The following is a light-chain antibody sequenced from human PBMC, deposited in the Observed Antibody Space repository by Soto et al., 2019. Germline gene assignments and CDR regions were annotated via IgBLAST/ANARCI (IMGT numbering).Light chain of an antibody. CDR3: SSYAGSSNV. Sequence: QSALTQPPSASGSPGQSGAISCTGTSSDVGGYNYVSWYQQHPGKAPKLMIYEVNKRPSGVPDRFSGAKSGNTASLTVSGLQAEDEADYYCSSYAGSSNVFGTGTKLTV. CDR1: SSDVGGYNY. CDR2: EVN. V-gene: IGLV2-8*01. J-gene: IGLJ1*01.